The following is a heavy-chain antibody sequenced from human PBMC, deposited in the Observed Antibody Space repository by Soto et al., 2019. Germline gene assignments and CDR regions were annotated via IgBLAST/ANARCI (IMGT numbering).Heavy chain of an antibody. CDR1: GASISSFC. Sequence: SETLSLTCTVSGASISSFCWTWIRQPPGQGLEWIGYICTGGTTKYNPSLKSRVTMSVDTSKTQFSLKLTSVTAADTAVYYCARVGSKSFYYATDVWGQGTTVT. CDR2: ICTGGTT. D-gene: IGHD4-4*01. CDR3: ARVGSKSFYYATDV. J-gene: IGHJ6*02. V-gene: IGHV4-4*09.